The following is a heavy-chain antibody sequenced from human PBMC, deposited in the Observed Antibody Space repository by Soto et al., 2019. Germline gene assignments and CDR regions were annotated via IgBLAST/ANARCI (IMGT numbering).Heavy chain of an antibody. Sequence: GGSLRLSCAASGFTFSNYAMTWVRQAPGKGLEWVSGISGSGDYTYSADSVKGRFTIPRANSKNTLYLLMNGLRAGDTAVYYFAKGAYGSGSYDSWGQGTLVTVSS. D-gene: IGHD3-10*01. CDR2: ISGSGDYT. J-gene: IGHJ4*02. CDR3: AKGAYGSGSYDS. CDR1: GFTFSNYA. V-gene: IGHV3-23*01.